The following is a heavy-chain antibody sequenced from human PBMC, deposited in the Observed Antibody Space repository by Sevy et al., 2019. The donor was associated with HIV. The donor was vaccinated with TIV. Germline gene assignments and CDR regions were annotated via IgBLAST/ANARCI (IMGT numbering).Heavy chain of an antibody. Sequence: SETLSLTCAVSGYSISSGYYWGWIRQPPGKGLEWIRSIYHSGSTYYNPSLKSRVTISVDTSKNQFSLKLSSVTAADTAVYYCARVHVVVAAKGGAFDIWGQRTMVTVSS. CDR3: ARVHVVVAAKGGAFDI. CDR1: GYSISSGYY. V-gene: IGHV4-38-2*01. D-gene: IGHD2-15*01. CDR2: IYHSGST. J-gene: IGHJ3*02.